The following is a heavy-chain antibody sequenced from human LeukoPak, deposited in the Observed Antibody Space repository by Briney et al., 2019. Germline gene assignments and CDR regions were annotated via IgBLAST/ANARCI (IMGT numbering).Heavy chain of an antibody. V-gene: IGHV1-2*02. CDR3: ARATRYLGWLSDY. Sequence: GASVKVSCKASGYTFTGYYMHWVRQAPGQGLEWMGWINPNSGGTNYAQKFQGRVTMTRDTSIRTAYMELSRLRSDDTAVYYCARATRYLGWLSDYWGQGTLVTVSS. CDR2: INPNSGGT. CDR1: GYTFTGYY. D-gene: IGHD3-22*01. J-gene: IGHJ4*02.